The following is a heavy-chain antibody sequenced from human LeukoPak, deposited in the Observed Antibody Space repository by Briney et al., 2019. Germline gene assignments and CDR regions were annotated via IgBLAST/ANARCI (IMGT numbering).Heavy chain of an antibody. CDR3: ARDPTSGYYGMIP. D-gene: IGHD3-22*01. J-gene: IGHJ5*02. Sequence: GGSLRPSCAASGFTFSSYGMHWVRQAPGKGLEWVAVIWYDGSNKYYADSVKGRFTISRDNSKNTLYLQMNSLRAEDTAVYYCARDPTSGYYGMIPWGQGTLVTVSS. CDR1: GFTFSSYG. V-gene: IGHV3-33*01. CDR2: IWYDGSNK.